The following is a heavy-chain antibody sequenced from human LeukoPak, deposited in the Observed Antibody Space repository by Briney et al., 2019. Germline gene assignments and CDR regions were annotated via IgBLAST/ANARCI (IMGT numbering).Heavy chain of an antibody. CDR3: ARGVHRYDFWSGYYGVY. D-gene: IGHD3-3*01. CDR1: GGTFSSYA. Sequence: GASVKVSCKASGGTFSSYAISWVREAPGQELEWMGGIIPIFGTANYAQKFQGRVTITADESTSTAYMELSSLRSEDTAVYYCARGVHRYDFWSGYYGVYRGQGTLVTVSS. J-gene: IGHJ4*02. CDR2: IIPIFGTA. V-gene: IGHV1-69*13.